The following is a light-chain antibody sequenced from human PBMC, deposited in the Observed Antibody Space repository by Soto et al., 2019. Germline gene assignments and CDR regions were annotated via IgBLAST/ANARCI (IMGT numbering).Light chain of an antibody. Sequence: QSVLTQPPSVSGSPGQSVTISCTGSSSDVGRYNRVSWYQQPPGTAPKLMIYEVSNRPSGVPDRFSGSKSGNTASLTISGLQDEDEADYYCSLYTSSNTFVFGTGTKVTVL. V-gene: IGLV2-18*01. CDR2: EVS. CDR3: SLYTSSNTFV. J-gene: IGLJ1*01. CDR1: SSDVGRYNR.